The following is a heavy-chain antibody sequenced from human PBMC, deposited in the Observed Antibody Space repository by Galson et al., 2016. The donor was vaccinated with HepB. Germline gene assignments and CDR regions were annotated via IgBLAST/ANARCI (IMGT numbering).Heavy chain of an antibody. V-gene: IGHV4-31*03. J-gene: IGHJ4*02. CDR3: ARDVDYGSGSYYNFGYFDY. CDR2: IYYSGST. D-gene: IGHD3-10*01. Sequence: TLSLTCTVSGGSISSGGYYWSWIRQHPGKGLEWIGYIYYSGSTYYNPSLKSRVTISVDTSKNQFSLKLSSVTAADTAVYYCARDVDYGSGSYYNFGYFDYWGQGTLVTVSS. CDR1: GGSISSGGYY.